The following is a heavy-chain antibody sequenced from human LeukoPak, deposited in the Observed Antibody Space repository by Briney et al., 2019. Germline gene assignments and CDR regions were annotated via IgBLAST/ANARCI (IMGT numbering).Heavy chain of an antibody. CDR2: IRYDGSNK. D-gene: IGHD3-3*01. Sequence: GGSLRLSCAASGFTFSSYGMHWVRQAPGKGLEWVAFIRYDGSNKYYADSVKGRFTISRDNSKNTLYLQMNSLRAEDTAVYYCARDATIHRPDLEWLSPNYFDYWGQGTLVTVSS. CDR3: ARDATIHRPDLEWLSPNYFDY. J-gene: IGHJ4*02. CDR1: GFTFSSYG. V-gene: IGHV3-30*02.